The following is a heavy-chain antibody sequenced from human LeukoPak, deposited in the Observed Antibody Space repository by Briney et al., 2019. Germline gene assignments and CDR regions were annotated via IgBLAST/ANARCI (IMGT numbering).Heavy chain of an antibody. Sequence: ASVKVSCKASGGTFSSYAISWVRQAPGQGLEWMGGIIPIFGTANYAQKFQGRVTITADESTSTAYMELSSLRSEDTAVYYCATTILTTVTDNYGVDVWGQGTTVTVSS. J-gene: IGHJ6*02. V-gene: IGHV1-69*13. CDR1: GGTFSSYA. CDR2: IIPIFGTA. CDR3: ATTILTTVTDNYGVDV. D-gene: IGHD4-17*01.